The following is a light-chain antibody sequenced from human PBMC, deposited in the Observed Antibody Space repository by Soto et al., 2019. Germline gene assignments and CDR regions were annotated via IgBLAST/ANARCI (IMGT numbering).Light chain of an antibody. CDR3: CSYAGSSSYV. J-gene: IGLJ1*01. Sequence: VLTQPASVSGSPGQSITISCTGTSSDVGSYNLVSWYQQLPGKAPKLMIYEVSKRPSGVSNRFSGSKSGNTASLTISGLQAEDEADYYCCSYAGSSSYVFGTGTKVTVL. CDR1: SSDVGSYNL. V-gene: IGLV2-23*02. CDR2: EVS.